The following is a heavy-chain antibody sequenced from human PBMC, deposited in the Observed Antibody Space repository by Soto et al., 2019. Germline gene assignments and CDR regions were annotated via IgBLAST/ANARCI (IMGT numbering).Heavy chain of an antibody. CDR1: GYTFTSYG. CDR2: ISAYNGNT. CDR3: ARESEQLDRAVLYYGMDV. Sequence: QVQLVQSGAEVKKPGASVKVSCKASGYTFTSYGISCVRQAPGQGLEWMGWISAYNGNTNYAQKLQGRVTMTTDTSTSTAYMELRSLRSDDTAVYYCARESEQLDRAVLYYGMDVWGQGTTVTVSS. D-gene: IGHD1-1*01. J-gene: IGHJ6*02. V-gene: IGHV1-18*01.